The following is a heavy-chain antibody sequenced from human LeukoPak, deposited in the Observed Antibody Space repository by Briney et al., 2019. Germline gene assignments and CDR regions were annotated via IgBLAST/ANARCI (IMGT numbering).Heavy chain of an antibody. D-gene: IGHD3-10*01. Sequence: GASVKVSCKASGGTFSSYAISWVRQAPGQGLEWMGGIIPIFGTANYAQKFQGRVTMTRNTSISTAYMELSSLRSEDTAVYYCARGLVGFGDDYYYMDVWGKGTTVTISS. CDR2: IIPIFGTA. CDR3: ARGLVGFGDDYYYMDV. V-gene: IGHV1-69*05. J-gene: IGHJ6*03. CDR1: GGTFSSYA.